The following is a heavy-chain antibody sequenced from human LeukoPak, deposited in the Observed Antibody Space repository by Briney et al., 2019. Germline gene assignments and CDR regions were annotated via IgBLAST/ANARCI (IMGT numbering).Heavy chain of an antibody. J-gene: IGHJ4*02. Sequence: SETLSLTCTVSDGSITNYDWSWVRQPPGKGLEFIGHVHYSGTANYNPSLRSRVTISIDTSKKHFFLKLKSVTAADTAGYYCARGYGDFRVEGRYFHSWGQGTLVTVSS. CDR1: DGSITNYD. CDR2: VHYSGTA. CDR3: ARGYGDFRVEGRYFHS. V-gene: IGHV4-59*01. D-gene: IGHD4-17*01.